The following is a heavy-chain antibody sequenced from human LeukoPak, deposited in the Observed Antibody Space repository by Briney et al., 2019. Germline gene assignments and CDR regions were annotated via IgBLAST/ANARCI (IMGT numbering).Heavy chain of an antibody. CDR2: IRYDGSNK. CDR1: GFTFSSYG. D-gene: IGHD6-19*01. V-gene: IGHV3-30*02. Sequence: GGSLRLSCAASGFTFSSYGMHWVRQAPGKGLEWVAFIRYDGSNKYYADSVKGRFTISRDNSKNTLYLQMNSLRPEDTAVYYCARGGKIALAGTRSPQYFQHWGQGTLVTVSS. CDR3: ARGGKIALAGTRSPQYFQH. J-gene: IGHJ1*01.